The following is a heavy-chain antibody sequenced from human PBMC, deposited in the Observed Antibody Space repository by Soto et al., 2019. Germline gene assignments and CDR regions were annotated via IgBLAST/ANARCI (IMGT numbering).Heavy chain of an antibody. CDR2: LWYDGSNR. CDR3: ARGYSSSLYYLDY. CDR1: GFTFSSYG. Sequence: QVQLVESGGGVVQPGHSLRLSCAASGFTFSSYGMHWVRQAPGKGLEWVALLWYDGSNRYYADSVGGRFTISRDNSKNTLYLQMNSLRAEDTAVYYCARGYSSSLYYLDYWGQGTLVTVSS. D-gene: IGHD6-6*01. J-gene: IGHJ4*02. V-gene: IGHV3-33*01.